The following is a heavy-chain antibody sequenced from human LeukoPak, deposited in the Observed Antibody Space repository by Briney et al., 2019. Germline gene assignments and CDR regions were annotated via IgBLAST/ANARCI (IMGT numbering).Heavy chain of an antibody. CDR3: ARVLPAQGYFDY. J-gene: IGHJ4*02. CDR2: INPNSGGT. CDR1: GYTFTGYY. Sequence: ASAKVSCKASGYTFTGYYMHWVRQAPGQGLEGMGWINPNSGGTNYAQKFQGRVTMTRDTSISTAYMELSRLRSDDTAVYYCARVLPAQGYFDYWGQGTLVTVSS. V-gene: IGHV1-2*02.